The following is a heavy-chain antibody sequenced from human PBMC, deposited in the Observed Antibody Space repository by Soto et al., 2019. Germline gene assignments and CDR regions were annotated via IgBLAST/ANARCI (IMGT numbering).Heavy chain of an antibody. D-gene: IGHD3-10*01. J-gene: IGHJ4*02. V-gene: IGHV4-31*03. Sequence: PSETLSLTCTVSGGSVSSGGYYWSWIRQHPGEGLEWIGYIYYTGTTYYNPSLRSRVTISVGTSKSQFSLRLSSVTAADTAFYYCARISVSGRYGFDYWGQGTLVTAPQ. CDR3: ARISVSGRYGFDY. CDR2: IYYTGTT. CDR1: GGSVSSGGYY.